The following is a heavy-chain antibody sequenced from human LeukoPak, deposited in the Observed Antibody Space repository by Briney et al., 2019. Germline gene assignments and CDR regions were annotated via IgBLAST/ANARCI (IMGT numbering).Heavy chain of an antibody. Sequence: ASVKVSCKASGYTFTGYYMHWVRQAPGQGLEWMGWINPNSGGTNYAQKFQGRVTMTRDTSISTAYMELSRLRSDDTAVYYCARGRKKIAAAGTHDYGAQEPLAPVSS. D-gene: IGHD6-13*01. J-gene: IGHJ4*02. CDR3: ARGRKKIAAAGTHDY. CDR1: GYTFTGYY. V-gene: IGHV1-2*02. CDR2: INPNSGGT.